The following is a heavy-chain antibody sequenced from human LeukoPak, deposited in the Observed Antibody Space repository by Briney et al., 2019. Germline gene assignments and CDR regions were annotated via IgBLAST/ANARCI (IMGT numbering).Heavy chain of an antibody. CDR1: GFTFSSYW. V-gene: IGHV3-7*01. Sequence: GGSLRLSCAASGFTFSSYWMSWVRQAPGKGLEWVANIKQDESEKYYVDSVKGRFTISRDNAKNSLYLQMNSLRAEDTAVYYCARDLYRIVVVPHYFDYWGQGTLVTVSS. D-gene: IGHD3-22*01. CDR2: IKQDESEK. J-gene: IGHJ4*02. CDR3: ARDLYRIVVVPHYFDY.